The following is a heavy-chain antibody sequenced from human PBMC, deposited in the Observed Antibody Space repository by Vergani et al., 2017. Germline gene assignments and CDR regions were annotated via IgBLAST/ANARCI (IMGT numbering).Heavy chain of an antibody. D-gene: IGHD6-6*01. CDR2: IYHSGNT. CDR3: ARRGAARPPEY. J-gene: IGHJ4*02. Sequence: QVQLQESGPGLVKPSGTLSLTCAVSGASISSTNWWTWVRQPPGKGLEWIGEIYHSGNTNYNPSLKSRVTISLDKSKNQFSLKLTSITAADTAVYYCARRGAARPPEYWGQGTLVTVSS. CDR1: GASISSTNW. V-gene: IGHV4-4*02.